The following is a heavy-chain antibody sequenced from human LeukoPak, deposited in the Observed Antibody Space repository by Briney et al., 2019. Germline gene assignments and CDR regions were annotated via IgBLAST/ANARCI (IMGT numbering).Heavy chain of an antibody. CDR3: ARDRAALIGFHY. CDR1: GDSISGGDYY. J-gene: IGHJ4*02. V-gene: IGHV4-61*02. D-gene: IGHD2-15*01. Sequence: PSQTLSLTCTVSGDSISGGDYYWTWVRQPAGKGLEWMGRIYTSGITNFSPSLKSRLTISLDTSKNQFSLKLNSVTAADTAVYYCARDRAALIGFHYWGQGTLVTVSS. CDR2: IYTSGIT.